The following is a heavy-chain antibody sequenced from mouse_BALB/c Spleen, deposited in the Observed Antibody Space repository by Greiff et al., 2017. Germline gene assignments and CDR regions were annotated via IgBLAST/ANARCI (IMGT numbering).Heavy chain of an antibody. CDR1: GYTFTDYW. Sequence: QVQLQQPGAELVMPGASVKMSCKASGYTFTDYWMHWVKQRPGQGLEWIGAIDTSDSYTSYNQKFKGKATLTVDESSSTAYMQLSSLTSEDSAVYYCAYYGNFYYFDYWGQGTTLTVSS. CDR3: AYYGNFYYFDY. D-gene: IGHD2-1*01. CDR2: IDTSDSYT. J-gene: IGHJ2*01. V-gene: IGHV1-69*01.